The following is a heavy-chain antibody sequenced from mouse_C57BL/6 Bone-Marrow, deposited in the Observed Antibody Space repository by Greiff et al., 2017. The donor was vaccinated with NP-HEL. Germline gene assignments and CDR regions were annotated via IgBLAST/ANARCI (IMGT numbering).Heavy chain of an antibody. CDR1: GYAFSSSW. J-gene: IGHJ2*01. Sequence: QVQLQQSGPELVKPGASVKISCKASGYAFSSSWMNWVKQRPGKGLEWIGRIYPGDGDTNYNGKFKGKATLTVDKSSSTAYMQLSSLTSEDSAVYFCAVVADFDYWGQDTTLTVSS. CDR2: IYPGDGDT. D-gene: IGHD1-1*01. V-gene: IGHV1-82*01. CDR3: AVVADFDY.